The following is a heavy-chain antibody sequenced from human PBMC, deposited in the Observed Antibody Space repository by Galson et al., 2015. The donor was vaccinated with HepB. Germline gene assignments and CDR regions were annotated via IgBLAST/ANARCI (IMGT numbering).Heavy chain of an antibody. CDR1: GGSISSSSYY. D-gene: IGHD3-9*01. J-gene: IGHJ3*02. CDR3: ARRPTTISYYDILLRGDAFDI. V-gene: IGHV4-39*01. CDR2: IYYSGST. Sequence: LSLTCTVSGGSISSSSYYWGWIRQPPGKGLEWIGSIYYSGSTYYNPSLKSRVTISVDTSKNQFSLKLSSVTAADTAVYYCARRPTTISYYDILLRGDAFDIWGQGTMVTVSS.